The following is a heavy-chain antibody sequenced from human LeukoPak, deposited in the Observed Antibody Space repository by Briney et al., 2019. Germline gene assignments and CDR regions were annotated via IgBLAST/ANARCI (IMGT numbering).Heavy chain of an antibody. D-gene: IGHD3-10*01. V-gene: IGHV3-21*01. J-gene: IGHJ4*02. Sequence: GGSLRLSCAASGFTFSSYSMNWVRQAPGKGLEWVSSISSSSSYIYYADSVKGRFTIFRANAKISLYLQMNCLRVEDTAVYYCAKVAKYYYGSETYYFFEHWGQGTAVTASS. CDR1: GFTFSSYS. CDR2: ISSSSSYI. CDR3: AKVAKYYYGSETYYFFEH.